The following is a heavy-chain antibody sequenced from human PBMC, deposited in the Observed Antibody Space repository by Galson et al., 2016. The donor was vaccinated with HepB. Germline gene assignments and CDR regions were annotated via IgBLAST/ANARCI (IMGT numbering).Heavy chain of an antibody. CDR3: AREQGDCVVDP. CDR2: IWYDGSNK. CDR1: GISFSNYG. J-gene: IGHJ5*02. V-gene: IGHV3-33*01. Sequence: SLRLSCAASGISFSNYGMHWVRRAPGKGLEWVAEIWYDGSNKYYAESVKGRFTISRDNSNKMLYLQMNNLRAEDTAVYYCAREQGDCVVDPWSQGTLVTVSS. D-gene: IGHD2-21*02.